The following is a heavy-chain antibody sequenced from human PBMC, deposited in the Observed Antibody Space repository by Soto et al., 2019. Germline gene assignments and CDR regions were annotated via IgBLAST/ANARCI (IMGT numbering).Heavy chain of an antibody. Sequence: SQTLSLTCVIYGDSVSSNSAAWNWIRQSPSRGFEWLGRTYYRSKWYNDYAVSVKSRITINPDTSKNQFSLQLNSVTPEDTAVYYCARTIGMAGSLHAFDIWGQGTMVTVSS. V-gene: IGHV6-1*01. D-gene: IGHD6-19*01. J-gene: IGHJ3*02. CDR1: GDSVSSNSAA. CDR3: ARTIGMAGSLHAFDI. CDR2: TYYRSKWYN.